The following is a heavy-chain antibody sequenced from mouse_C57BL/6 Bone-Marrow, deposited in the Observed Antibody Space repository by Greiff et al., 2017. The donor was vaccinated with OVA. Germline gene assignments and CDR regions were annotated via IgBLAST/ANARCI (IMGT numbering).Heavy chain of an antibody. CDR2: IGPSGSEY. D-gene: IGHD2-3*01. Sequence: QVQLKQPGAGLVRPGSSVKLSCKASGYTFTSYWMHWVQQGPIQGLEWVGHIGPSGSEYPSYQEFKDKATLTVDEYSSTVYMQLSSLTSEDSAVYYCAKGWLSHFDYWGQGTTLTVSS. CDR1: GYTFTSYW. CDR3: AKGWLSHFDY. J-gene: IGHJ2*01. V-gene: IGHV1-52*01.